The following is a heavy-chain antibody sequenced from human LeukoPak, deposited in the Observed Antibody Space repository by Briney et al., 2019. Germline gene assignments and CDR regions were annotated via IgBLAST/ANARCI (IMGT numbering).Heavy chain of an antibody. CDR3: ARTGYSGYGDAFHI. CDR1: GGSISSYY. J-gene: IGHJ3*02. D-gene: IGHD5-12*01. V-gene: IGHV4-59*01. Sequence: SETLSLTCTVSGGSISSYYWSWIRQPPGKGLEWIGYIYYSGSTNYNPSLKSRVTISVDTSKNQFSLKLSSVTAADTAVYYCARTGYSGYGDAFHIWGQGTMVTVSS. CDR2: IYYSGST.